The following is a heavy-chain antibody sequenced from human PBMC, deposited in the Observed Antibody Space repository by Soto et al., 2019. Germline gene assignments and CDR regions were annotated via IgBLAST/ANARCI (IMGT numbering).Heavy chain of an antibody. CDR3: TSAELRIDY. J-gene: IGHJ4*02. CDR1: GFTFSGSA. V-gene: IGHV3-73*01. D-gene: IGHD1-26*01. CDR2: IRSKANSYAT. Sequence: EVQLVESGGGLVQPRGSLKLSCAASGFTFSGSAMHWVRQASGKGLEWVGRIRSKANSYATAYAASVKGRFTISRDDSKNTAYLQMNSLKTEDTAVYYCTSAELRIDYWGQGTLVTVSS.